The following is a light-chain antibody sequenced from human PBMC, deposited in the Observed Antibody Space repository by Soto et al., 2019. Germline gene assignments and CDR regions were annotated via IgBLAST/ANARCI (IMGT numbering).Light chain of an antibody. J-gene: IGKJ5*01. Sequence: EIALTQSPGTMPLSPGARATLPCRASQSVSNNYLAWYQQKPGQAPRLLIYGASNRATGIPDRFSGSGSGTDFTLTISSLEPEDFAVYYCQQRSNWPTFGQGTRLEIK. CDR1: QSVSNNY. CDR2: GAS. V-gene: IGKV3D-20*02. CDR3: QQRSNWPT.